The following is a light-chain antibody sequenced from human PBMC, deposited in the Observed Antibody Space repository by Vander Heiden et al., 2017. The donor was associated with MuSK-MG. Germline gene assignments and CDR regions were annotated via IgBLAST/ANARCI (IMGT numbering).Light chain of an antibody. CDR1: SSGVGGYNY. V-gene: IGLV2-14*03. CDR2: DVS. Sequence: QSALTQPASVSGSPGQSLTISCTGTSSGVGGYNYVSWYQQQPGKAPKLMIYDVSNRPSGVSNRFSGSKSGNTASLTISGLQAEDEADYYCSSYTSSSTRVFGTGTKVTVL. CDR3: SSYTSSSTRV. J-gene: IGLJ1*01.